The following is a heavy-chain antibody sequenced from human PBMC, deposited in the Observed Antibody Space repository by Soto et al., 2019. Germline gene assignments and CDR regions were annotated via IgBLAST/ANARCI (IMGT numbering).Heavy chain of an antibody. Sequence: GGSLRLSCAASGFTFSSYWMSWVRQAPGKGLEWVANIKQDGSAKYYVDSVKGRFTISRDNAKNSLYLQMNSLRAEDTAVYYCAREFSELGRSSDYWGQGTLVTVSS. D-gene: IGHD7-27*01. J-gene: IGHJ4*02. CDR2: IKQDGSAK. CDR3: AREFSELGRSSDY. V-gene: IGHV3-7*03. CDR1: GFTFSSYW.